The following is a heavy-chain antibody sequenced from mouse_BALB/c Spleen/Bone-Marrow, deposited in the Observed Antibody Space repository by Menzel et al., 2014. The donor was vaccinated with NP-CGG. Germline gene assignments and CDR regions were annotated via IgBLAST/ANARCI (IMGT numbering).Heavy chain of an antibody. CDR2: IWAGGST. J-gene: IGHJ4*01. V-gene: IGHV2-9*02. CDR1: GFSLTSYG. D-gene: IGHD6-1*01. CDR3: ARPTPRYFAMDY. Sequence: QVHVKQSGPGLVAPSQSLSITCTVSGFSLTSYGVHWVRRPPGKGLEWLGVIWAGGSTNYNSALMSRLSISKDNSKSXVFLKMNSLQTDDTAMYYCARPTPRYFAMDYWGQGTSVTVSS.